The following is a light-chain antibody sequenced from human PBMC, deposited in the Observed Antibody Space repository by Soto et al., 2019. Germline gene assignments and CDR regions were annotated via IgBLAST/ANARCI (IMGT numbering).Light chain of an antibody. CDR1: SSDVGGYNY. Sequence: QSALTQPASVSGSPGQSITISCTGTSSDVGGYNYVSWYQQHPGKAPKLMIYEVSNRPSGVSDRFSGSKSGNTASLTISGLQAEDEANYYCSSYRSGSTPWAFGGGTKLTVL. J-gene: IGLJ3*02. CDR2: EVS. CDR3: SSYRSGSTPWA. V-gene: IGLV2-14*01.